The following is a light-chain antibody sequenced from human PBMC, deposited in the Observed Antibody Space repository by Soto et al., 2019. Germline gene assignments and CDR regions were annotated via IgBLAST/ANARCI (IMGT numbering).Light chain of an antibody. J-gene: IGLJ1*01. V-gene: IGLV2-14*03. CDR2: DVS. CDR3: SSYTSSNTYV. Sequence: CALTQPASVSGSPGQSITISCTGTSSDLGGYNYVSWYQQHPGKAPKLMVYDVSNRPSGVSYRFSGSKSGNTASLTISGLQAEDEADYYCSSYTSSNTYVFGTGTKLTVL. CDR1: SSDLGGYNY.